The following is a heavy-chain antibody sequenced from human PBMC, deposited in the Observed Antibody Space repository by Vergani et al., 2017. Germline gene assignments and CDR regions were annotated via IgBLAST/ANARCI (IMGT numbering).Heavy chain of an antibody. J-gene: IGHJ6*02. D-gene: IGHD2-2*01. CDR2: IIPILGIA. V-gene: IGHV1-69*08. CDR3: ARDWADIVVVPAATRWAMDGDYYGMDV. Sequence: QVQLVQSGAEVKKPGSSVKVSCKASGGTFSSYTISWVRQAPGQGLEWMGRIIPILGIANYAQKFQGRVTITADKSTSTAYMELSSLRSEDTAVYYGARDWADIVVVPAATRWAMDGDYYGMDVWGQGTTVTVSS. CDR1: GGTFSSYT.